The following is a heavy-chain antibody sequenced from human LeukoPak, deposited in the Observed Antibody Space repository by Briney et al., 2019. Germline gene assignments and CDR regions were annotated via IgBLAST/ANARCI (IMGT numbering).Heavy chain of an antibody. V-gene: IGHV1-18*01. Sequence: ASVKVSCKASGYTFTSYGISWVRQAPGQGLEWMGWISAYNGNTNYAQKLQGRVTMTTDTSTSTAYMELRSLRSDDTAVYYCARDPGIANESDAFDIWGQGTMVTVSS. J-gene: IGHJ3*02. D-gene: IGHD6-13*01. CDR2: ISAYNGNT. CDR1: GYTFTSYG. CDR3: ARDPGIANESDAFDI.